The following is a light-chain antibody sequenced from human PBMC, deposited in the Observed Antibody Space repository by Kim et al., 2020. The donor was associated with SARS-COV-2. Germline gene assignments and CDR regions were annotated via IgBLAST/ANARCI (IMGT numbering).Light chain of an antibody. CDR3: QKYDRAPWT. CDR2: AAS. Sequence: ASVGDRVTITCRASQGISDYLAWYQQKPGKAPQLLIYAASTLQSGVPSRFSGRGSGTDFTLTISSLQPEDVATYYCQKYDRAPWTFGQGTKVDIK. J-gene: IGKJ1*01. CDR1: QGISDY. V-gene: IGKV1-27*01.